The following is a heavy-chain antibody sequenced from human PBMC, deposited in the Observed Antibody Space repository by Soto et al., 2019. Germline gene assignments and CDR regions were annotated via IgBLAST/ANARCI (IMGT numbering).Heavy chain of an antibody. J-gene: IGHJ4*02. CDR3: ARDMVTFGGVLVSVY. CDR2: ISAYNGNT. CDR1: GGTFSSYG. V-gene: IGHV1-18*01. Sequence: ASVKVSCKASGGTFSSYGINWVRQAPGQGLEWMGWISAYNGNTKDAQKFQGRVTLTTDTSTSTAYMELTGLRYDDTAVYYCARDMVTFGGVLVSVYWGQGTLVTVSS. D-gene: IGHD3-16*02.